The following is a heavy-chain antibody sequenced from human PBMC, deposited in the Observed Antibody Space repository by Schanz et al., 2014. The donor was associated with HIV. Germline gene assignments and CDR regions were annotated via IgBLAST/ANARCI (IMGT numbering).Heavy chain of an antibody. D-gene: IGHD2-15*01. CDR1: GFPFKKYG. CDR3: ARPALVCSGGSCYRDHYYYGMDV. CDR2: IKGDGTEK. Sequence: VQLVESGGRVVQPGGSLRLSCAASGFPFKKYGIHWVRQAPGKGLEWVANIKGDGTEKNLVDSVKGRFTISRDNGKNSLFLQMNDLKVEDTAVYYCARPALVCSGGSCYRDHYYYGMDVWGQGTTVTVSS. J-gene: IGHJ6*02. V-gene: IGHV3-7*03.